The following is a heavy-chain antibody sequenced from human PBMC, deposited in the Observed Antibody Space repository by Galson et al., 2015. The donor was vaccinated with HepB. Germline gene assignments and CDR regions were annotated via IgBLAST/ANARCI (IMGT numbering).Heavy chain of an antibody. V-gene: IGHV3-23*01. Sequence: SLRLSCAASGFTFGNFALSWVRQAPGKGLAWVSSITGSGNTYYADSVKGRFIISRDTSKNMLFLDMNSLRGDDTAVYFCARDATPYYDVLTDSCTFDDWGQGALVTVSS. CDR1: GFTFGNFA. J-gene: IGHJ4*02. D-gene: IGHD3-9*01. CDR3: ARDATPYYDVLTDSCTFDD. CDR2: ITGSGNT.